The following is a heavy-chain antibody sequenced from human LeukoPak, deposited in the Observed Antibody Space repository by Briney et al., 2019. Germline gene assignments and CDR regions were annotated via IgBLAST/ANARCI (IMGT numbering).Heavy chain of an antibody. D-gene: IGHD2-21*01. CDR2: IHYSGTT. J-gene: IGHJ4*02. V-gene: IGHV4-39*01. CDR1: GGPISNSDSY. CDR3: ERQLWPHYFDH. Sequence: SETLSLTCAVSGGPISNSDSYWGWIRQPPGRGLEWIATIHYSGTTFYSPSLKSRVTISVDTSRNQFSLKLTSVSAADTAVYYCERQLWPHYFDHWGQGALVTVSS.